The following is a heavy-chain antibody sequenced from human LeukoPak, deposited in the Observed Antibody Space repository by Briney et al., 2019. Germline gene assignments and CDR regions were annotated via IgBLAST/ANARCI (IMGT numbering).Heavy chain of an antibody. CDR2: ISSSSSYI. CDR1: GFTFSSYS. CDR3: ARVRDYDFWSGYSHYYGMDV. V-gene: IGHV3-21*01. Sequence: GGSLRLSCAASGFTFSSYSMNWVRQAPGKGLEWVSSISSSSSYIYYADSVKGRFTISRDNAKNSLYLQMNSLRAEDTAVYYCARVRDYDFWSGYSHYYGMDVWGQGTTVTVSS. J-gene: IGHJ6*02. D-gene: IGHD3-3*01.